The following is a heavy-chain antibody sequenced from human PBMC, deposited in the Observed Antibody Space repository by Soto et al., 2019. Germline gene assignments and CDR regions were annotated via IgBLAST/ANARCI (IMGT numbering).Heavy chain of an antibody. D-gene: IGHD3-10*01. V-gene: IGHV3-74*01. CDR3: ASYYGSGIYHPKS. Sequence: EVQLVESGGGLVQPGGSLRLSCAASGFTFSSYWMHWVRQAPGKGLVWVSRINSDGRSTSYADSVKGRFTISRGNDKNTRYLQMDSLRAEDTAVYYCASYYGSGIYHPKSWGQGTLVTVAS. CDR1: GFTFSSYW. CDR2: INSDGRST. J-gene: IGHJ5*02.